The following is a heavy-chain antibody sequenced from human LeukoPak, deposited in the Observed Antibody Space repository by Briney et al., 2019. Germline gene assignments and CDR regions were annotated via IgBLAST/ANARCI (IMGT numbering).Heavy chain of an antibody. CDR3: AREGIAAAGVFDY. D-gene: IGHD6-13*01. Sequence: SVKVSCKASGYRFTSYGITWVRQAPGQGLEWMGRIIPILGIANYAQKFQGRVTITADKSTSTAYMELSSLRSEDTAVYYCAREGIAAAGVFDYWGQGTLVTVSS. CDR1: GYRFTSYG. J-gene: IGHJ4*02. CDR2: IIPILGIA. V-gene: IGHV1-69*04.